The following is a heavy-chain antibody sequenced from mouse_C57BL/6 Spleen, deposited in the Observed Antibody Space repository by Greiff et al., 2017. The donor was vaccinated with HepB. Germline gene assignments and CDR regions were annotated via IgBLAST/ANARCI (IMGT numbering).Heavy chain of an antibody. J-gene: IGHJ2*01. CDR2: IYPGDGDT. D-gene: IGHD2-1*01. CDR3: AVYPLDY. V-gene: IGHV1-82*01. CDR1: GYAFSSSW. Sequence: QVQLQQPGPELVKPGASVKISCKASGYAFSSSWMNWVKQRPGKGLEWIGRIYPGDGDTNYNGKFKGKATLTADKSSSTAYMQLSSLTSEDSAVYFCAVYPLDYWGQGTTLTVSS.